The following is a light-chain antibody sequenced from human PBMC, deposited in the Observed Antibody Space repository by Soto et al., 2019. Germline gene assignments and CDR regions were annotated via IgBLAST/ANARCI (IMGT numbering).Light chain of an antibody. J-gene: IGKJ1*01. CDR2: DAS. Sequence: VLTQSVASLSFSPRERATLSCRASQSVSSYLAWYQQKPGQAPRLLIYDASNRATGIPARFSGSGSGTDFTLTISRLEPEDFAMYYCQKYNIAPWTFGQGTKVDIK. V-gene: IGKV3-11*01. CDR1: QSVSSY. CDR3: QKYNIAPWT.